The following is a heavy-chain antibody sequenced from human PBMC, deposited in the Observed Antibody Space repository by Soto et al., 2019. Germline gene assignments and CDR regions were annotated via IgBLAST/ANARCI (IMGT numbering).Heavy chain of an antibody. J-gene: IGHJ4*02. CDR3: ARDQGIAAAGTDY. CDR2: IGGSGSTK. CDR1: GFTFSTYT. V-gene: IGHV3-48*01. D-gene: IGHD6-13*01. Sequence: GGSLRLSCAASGFTFSTYTMNWVRQAPGKGLEWVSYIGGSGSTKYYAASVKGRFTISRDNAKNSLYLQMNSLRAEDTAVYYCARDQGIAAAGTDYWGQGTLVTVSS.